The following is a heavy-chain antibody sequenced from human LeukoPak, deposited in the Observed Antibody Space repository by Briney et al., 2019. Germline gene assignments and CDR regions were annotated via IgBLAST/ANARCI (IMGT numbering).Heavy chain of an antibody. CDR3: ARDGSIAARQPDV. D-gene: IGHD6-6*01. CDR1: GFTFSSYR. Sequence: PGGSLRLSCAASGFTFSSYRMNWVRQAPGKGLEWVSSISSSSSYIYYADSVKGRFTISRDNAKNSLYLQMNSLRAEDTAVYYCARDGSIAARQPDVWGQGTTVTVSS. J-gene: IGHJ6*02. V-gene: IGHV3-21*01. CDR2: ISSSSSYI.